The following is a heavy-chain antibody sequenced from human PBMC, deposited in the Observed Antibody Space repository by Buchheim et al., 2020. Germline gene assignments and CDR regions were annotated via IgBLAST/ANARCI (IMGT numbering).Heavy chain of an antibody. CDR1: GFTFSSYE. CDR3: ARVSSLVGFFDF. Sequence: EVQLVDSGGGLVQPGGSLRLSCAASGFTFSSYEMNWVRQAPGKGLEWVSYISSSGNTIYYADSVKGRFTISRDNAKNSQYLQMNSLRAEDTAVYYCARVSSLVGFFDFWGQGTL. J-gene: IGHJ4*02. D-gene: IGHD1-26*01. V-gene: IGHV3-48*03. CDR2: ISSSGNTI.